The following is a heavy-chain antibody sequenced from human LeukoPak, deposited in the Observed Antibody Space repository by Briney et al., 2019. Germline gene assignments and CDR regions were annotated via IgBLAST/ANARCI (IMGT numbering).Heavy chain of an antibody. Sequence: AGGSLRLSCAASGFTFSSYGMHWVRQPPGKGLEWVAFIRYDGSNKYYADFAKGRFTISRDTSTNTLYLQMNGLRGEDTAVYYCAKDEDELVTLEGGPDYWGQGTLVTVSS. D-gene: IGHD2-21*02. J-gene: IGHJ4*02. CDR3: AKDEDELVTLEGGPDY. CDR2: IRYDGSNK. V-gene: IGHV3-30*02. CDR1: GFTFSSYG.